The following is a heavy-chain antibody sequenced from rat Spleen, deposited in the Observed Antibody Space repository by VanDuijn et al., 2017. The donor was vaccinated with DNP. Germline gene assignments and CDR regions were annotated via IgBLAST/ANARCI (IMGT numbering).Heavy chain of an antibody. CDR2: ITSSGYDT. Sequence: EVQLVESGGDLVQPGRSLKLSCVASGFTFNNYWMTWIRQVPGKGLEYIASITSSGYDTYYPDSMKGRFTISRDNAENTVHLRMNSLRPEDTATYYCASWAPIAPISTANYWGQGVMVTVSS. CDR3: ASWAPIAPISTANY. CDR1: GFTFNNYW. D-gene: IGHD1-2*01. J-gene: IGHJ2*01. V-gene: IGHV5-31*01.